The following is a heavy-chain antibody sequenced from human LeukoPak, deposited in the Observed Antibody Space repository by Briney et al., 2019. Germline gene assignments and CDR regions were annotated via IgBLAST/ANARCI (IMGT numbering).Heavy chain of an antibody. Sequence: GASVKVSCKASGYTFTSYGISWVRQAPGQGLEGVGWICAYNGNTNYAQKLQGRVTMTTDTSTSTAYMELRSLRSDDTAVYYCARGYSSTLGYYYSDVWGKGTTLTVSS. CDR3: ARGYSSTLGYYYSDV. CDR2: ICAYNGNT. J-gene: IGHJ6*03. V-gene: IGHV1-18*01. CDR1: GYTFTSYG. D-gene: IGHD6-13*01.